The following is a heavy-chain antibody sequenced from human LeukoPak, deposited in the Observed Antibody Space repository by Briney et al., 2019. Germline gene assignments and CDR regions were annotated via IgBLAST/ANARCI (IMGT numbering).Heavy chain of an antibody. D-gene: IGHD4-11*01. J-gene: IGHJ4*02. V-gene: IGHV3-74*01. CDR1: GFTFSSYW. CDR2: INSDGSST. Sequence: PGGSLRLSCAASGFTFSSYWMHWVRQAPGKGLVWVSRINSDGSSTSYADSVKGRFTISRDNAKNTLYLQVNSLRAEDTAVYYCARDHDYSNYFDYWGQGTLVTVSS. CDR3: ARDHDYSNYFDY.